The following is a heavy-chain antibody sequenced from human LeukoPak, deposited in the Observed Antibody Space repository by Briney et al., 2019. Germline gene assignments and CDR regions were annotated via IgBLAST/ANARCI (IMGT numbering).Heavy chain of an antibody. CDR2: VYSSGSA. CDR1: GGSISSVAYS. CDR3: ARGENGYVWGSFRA. V-gene: IGHV4-30-4*07. J-gene: IGHJ5*02. D-gene: IGHD3-16*02. Sequence: PSETLSLTCAVSGGSISSVAYSWTWIRQPPGKGLEWIGYVYSSGSAYYNPSLKSRFTISVDTSKNQFSLKLSSVTAADTAVYYCARGENGYVWGSFRAWGQGTLVTVSS.